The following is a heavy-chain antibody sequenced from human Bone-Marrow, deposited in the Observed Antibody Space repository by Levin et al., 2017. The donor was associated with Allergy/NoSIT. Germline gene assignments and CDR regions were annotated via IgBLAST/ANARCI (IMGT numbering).Heavy chain of an antibody. V-gene: IGHV1-2*02. D-gene: IGHD6-13*01. J-gene: IGHJ4*02. CDR1: GYTFTGYY. CDR2: INPNNGGT. Sequence: GESLKISCKASGYTFTGYYIHWVRQAPGQGLEWMGWINPNNGGTNYAQKFQGRVTMTRDTSISTAYMELSSLRSDGTAVYYCAREVGGSNVFYFDYWGQGTLVTVSS. CDR3: AREVGGSNVFYFDY.